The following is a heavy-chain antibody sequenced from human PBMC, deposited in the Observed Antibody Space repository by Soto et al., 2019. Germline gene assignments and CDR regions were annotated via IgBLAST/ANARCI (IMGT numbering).Heavy chain of an antibody. D-gene: IGHD3-9*01. CDR1: GFSFRIHS. CDR3: AKVYNDDWSHFAF. V-gene: IGHV3-23*01. CDR2: ISGSGGST. Sequence: EVQLLESGGGLVRPGGSLRLSCAASGFSFRIHSMTWVRQAPGRGLEWVSGISGSGGSTHYAASVRGRFIISRENSVDSLYLQMNNLRAEDTAVYYCAKVYNDDWSHFAFWGQGTLVTVSS. J-gene: IGHJ4*02.